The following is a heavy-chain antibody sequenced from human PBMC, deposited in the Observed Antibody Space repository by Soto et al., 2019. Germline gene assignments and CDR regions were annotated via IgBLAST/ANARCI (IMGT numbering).Heavy chain of an antibody. Sequence: PGESLKISCKGSGYSFTSYWIGWVRQMPGKGLELMGIIYPGDSDTRYSPSFQGQVTISADKSISTAYLQWSSLKASDTAMYYCARTAAAGKYYYGMDVWRQGTTVTVSS. CDR2: IYPGDSDT. J-gene: IGHJ6*02. CDR1: GYSFTSYW. D-gene: IGHD6-13*01. V-gene: IGHV5-51*01. CDR3: ARTAAAGKYYYGMDV.